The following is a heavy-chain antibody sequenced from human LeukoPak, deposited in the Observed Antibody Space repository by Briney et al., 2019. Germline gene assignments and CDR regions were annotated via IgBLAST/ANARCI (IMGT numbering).Heavy chain of an antibody. J-gene: IGHJ3*02. V-gene: IGHV5-51*01. CDR3: ARSRAEKVPVWGSYRHHDAFDI. CDR2: IHPGYSDT. D-gene: IGHD3-16*02. CDR1: GYSFPNYW. Sequence: GESLKIPCKGSGYSFPNYWIGWVRQMPGKGLEWMGIIHPGYSDTTYNPSFQGQVTISADKSISTAYLQWSSLKASDTAMYYCARSRAEKVPVWGSYRHHDAFDIWGQGTRVTVSS.